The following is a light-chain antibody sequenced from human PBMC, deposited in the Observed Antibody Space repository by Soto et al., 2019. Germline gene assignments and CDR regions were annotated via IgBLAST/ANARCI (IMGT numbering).Light chain of an antibody. J-gene: IGLJ2*01. CDR1: MLAKKY. CDR2: KDN. Sequence: SYELTQPSSVSVSPGQTARITCSGDMLAKKYSRWFQQKPGQAPVLLIYKDNERPSEIPERFSGSSSGTTVTLTISGAQVEDEADYHCYSVADNYVVFGGGTKLTVL. CDR3: YSVADNYVV. V-gene: IGLV3-27*01.